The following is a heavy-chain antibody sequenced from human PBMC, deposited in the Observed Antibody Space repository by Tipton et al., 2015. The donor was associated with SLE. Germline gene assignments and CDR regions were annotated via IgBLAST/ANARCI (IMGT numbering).Heavy chain of an antibody. V-gene: IGHV4-61*08. CDR3: ARIPIEYTSAFDI. D-gene: IGHD6-6*01. J-gene: IGHJ3*02. CDR2: IYYSGST. Sequence: TLSLTCTVSGGSISSGGYYWSWIRQHSGKGLEWIGYIYYSGSTNYNPSLTSRVTISVDTSKNQFSLKLSSVTAADTAVYYCARIPIEYTSAFDIWGQGTMVTVSS. CDR1: GGSISSGGYY.